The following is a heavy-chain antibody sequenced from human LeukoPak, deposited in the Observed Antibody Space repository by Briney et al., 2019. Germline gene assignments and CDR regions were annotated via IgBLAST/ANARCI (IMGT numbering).Heavy chain of an antibody. J-gene: IGHJ4*02. V-gene: IGHV1-18*01. Sequence: ASVTVSCKASGYTFTNYGVSWVLQAPGQGLEWMGWINIYNGNTNYAQKLRGRVTMTTDTSTSTAYMELRSLRSDDTAVYYCARDPHEFSSGWSQFDYWGQGTLVTVSS. CDR2: INIYNGNT. D-gene: IGHD6-19*01. CDR1: GYTFTNYG. CDR3: ARDPHEFSSGWSQFDY.